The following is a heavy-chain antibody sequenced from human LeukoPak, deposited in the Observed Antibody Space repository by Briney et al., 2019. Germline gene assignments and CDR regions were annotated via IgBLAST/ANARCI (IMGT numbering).Heavy chain of an antibody. J-gene: IGHJ6*03. V-gene: IGHV1-3*03. CDR1: GYTFTSYT. Sequence: GASVKVSYEASGYTFTSYTIHWVRQAPGQRLEWMGWINAGNGNTKYSQEFQDRVTITRDTSASTAYMELSSLRSEDMAVYYCARARYETRIWPKSRYDYYHYMDVWGKGTTVTVSS. D-gene: IGHD3-3*01. CDR3: ARARYETRIWPKSRYDYYHYMDV. CDR2: INAGNGNT.